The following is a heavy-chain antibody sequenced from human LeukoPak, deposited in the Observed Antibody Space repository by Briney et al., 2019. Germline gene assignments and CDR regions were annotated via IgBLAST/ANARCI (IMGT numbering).Heavy chain of an antibody. V-gene: IGHV3-7*03. D-gene: IGHD1/OR15-1a*01. CDR1: GFLLSNHW. CDR2: MNKDGSEK. CDR3: ARNNDMDV. Sequence: GSSLRLSCAASGFLLSNHWMTWVCQAPGKGPEWVANMNKDGSEKYYVDSVKGRFTISRDTAKNSLYLQMNNLRAEDTALYYCARNNDMDVWGQGTTVIVSS. J-gene: IGHJ6*02.